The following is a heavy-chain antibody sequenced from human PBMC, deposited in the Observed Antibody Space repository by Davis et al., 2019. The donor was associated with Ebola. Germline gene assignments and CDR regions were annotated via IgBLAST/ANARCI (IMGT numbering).Heavy chain of an antibody. J-gene: IGHJ6*02. CDR3: ARPRGSFSYSYHAMDV. V-gene: IGHV1-2*02. Sequence: AASVKVSCKTSGYTFITHYIYWVRQAPGQGLEWMGWINPNSGGTNYAQNFQGRVTMTRDTSISAAYMELSRLTSDDTAEYYCARPRGSFSYSYHAMDVWGQGTTVTVSS. CDR2: INPNSGGT. D-gene: IGHD1-26*01. CDR1: GYTFITHY.